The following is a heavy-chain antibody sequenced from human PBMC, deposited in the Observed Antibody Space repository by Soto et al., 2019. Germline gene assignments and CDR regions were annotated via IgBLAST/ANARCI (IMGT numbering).Heavy chain of an antibody. Sequence: EVQLLESGGGLVQPGGSLRLSCAASGFTFSSYAMSWVRQAPGKGLEWVSAISGSGGSTYYADSVKGRFTISRDNSKNTLYRQMNSLRAEDTAVYYCAKDWSGYWSYCHYWGQGTLVTVSS. D-gene: IGHD3-3*01. CDR3: AKDWSGYWSYCHY. CDR1: GFTFSSYA. V-gene: IGHV3-23*01. CDR2: ISGSGGST. J-gene: IGHJ4*02.